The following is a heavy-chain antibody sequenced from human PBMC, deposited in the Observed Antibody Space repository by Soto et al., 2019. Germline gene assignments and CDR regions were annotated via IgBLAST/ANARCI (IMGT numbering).Heavy chain of an antibody. CDR1: GFNFENYA. J-gene: IGHJ6*03. D-gene: IGHD4-17*01. CDR3: AKDKSTGEYSYYRYMDV. V-gene: IGHV3-9*01. Sequence: EVLLVESGGGLVQPDRPLRLSCEASGFNFENYAMHWVRQAPGKGLEWVSAISWNSGQLDYAGSVRGRFTISRDNGKNSLYLEMNSLRPDETALYFCAKDKSTGEYSYYRYMDVWGRGTTVIVSS. CDR2: ISWNSGQL.